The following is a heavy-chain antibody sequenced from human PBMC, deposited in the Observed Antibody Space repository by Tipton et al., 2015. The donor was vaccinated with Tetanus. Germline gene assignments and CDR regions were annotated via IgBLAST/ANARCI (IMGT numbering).Heavy chain of an antibody. D-gene: IGHD6-13*01. CDR3: ARGGIAAAGGGLVY. CDR2: IYYSGST. V-gene: IGHV4-59*01. J-gene: IGHJ4*02. CDR1: GGSISSYY. Sequence: TLSLTCTVSGGSISSYYWSWIRQPPGKGLEWIGYIYYSGSTNYNPSLKSRVTISVDTSKNQFSLKLSSVTAADTAVYYCARGGIAAAGGGLVYWGQGTLVTVSS.